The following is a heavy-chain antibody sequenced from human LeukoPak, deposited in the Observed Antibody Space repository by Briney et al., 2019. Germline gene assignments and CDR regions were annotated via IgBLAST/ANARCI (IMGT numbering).Heavy chain of an antibody. D-gene: IGHD6-13*01. CDR1: GFTFSDDY. Sequence: GGSLRLSCAASGFTFSDDYMSWIRQAPGKGLEWASYISSSGSSIYYGDSVKGRFTISRDNAKNSLYLQMNSLRADDTAMYYCARLKYTSSWHYFFDDWGQGTLVTVSS. J-gene: IGHJ4*02. V-gene: IGHV3-11*04. CDR3: ARLKYTSSWHYFFDD. CDR2: ISSSGSSI.